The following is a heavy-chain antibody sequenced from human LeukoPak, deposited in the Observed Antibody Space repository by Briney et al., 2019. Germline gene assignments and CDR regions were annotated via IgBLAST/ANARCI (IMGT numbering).Heavy chain of an antibody. CDR3: ARTMGPTSFDY. Sequence: SVKVSCKASGGTFSSYAISWVRQAPGQGLEWMGWISAYNGNTNYAQKLQGRVTMTTDTSTSTAYMELRSLRSDDTAVYYCARTMGPTSFDYWGQGTLVTVSS. CDR2: ISAYNGNT. J-gene: IGHJ4*02. D-gene: IGHD2-8*01. V-gene: IGHV1-18*01. CDR1: GGTFSSYA.